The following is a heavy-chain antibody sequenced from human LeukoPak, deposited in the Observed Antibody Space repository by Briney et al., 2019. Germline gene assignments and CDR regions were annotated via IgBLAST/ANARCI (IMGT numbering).Heavy chain of an antibody. V-gene: IGHV1-3*01. CDR2: INAGNGNT. D-gene: IGHD4-23*01. Sequence: GASVKVSCKASGYTFTSYAMHWVRQAPGQRLEWMGWINAGNGNTKYSQKFQGRVTITAVESMRTAYMELSSLRSEDTGVYYCARGWLAETTVVTPYNYWGQGTLVTVSS. CDR3: ARGWLAETTVVTPYNY. CDR1: GYTFTSYA. J-gene: IGHJ4*02.